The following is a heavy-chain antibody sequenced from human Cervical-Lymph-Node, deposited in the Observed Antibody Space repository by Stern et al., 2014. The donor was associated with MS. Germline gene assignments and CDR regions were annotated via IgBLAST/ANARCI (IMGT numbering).Heavy chain of an antibody. J-gene: IGHJ4*02. D-gene: IGHD2-2*01. V-gene: IGHV4-31*03. CDR2: IYYSGTP. CDR3: AREPTYCSSTSCPIDY. CDR1: GGSISSGGYY. Sequence: QLQLQESGPGLVKPSQTLSLTCTVSGGSISSGGYYWSWIRQHPGKGLEGIGYIYYSGTPYYKQSLKSRVTISVDTSKNQFSLKLSSVTAADTAVYYCAREPTYCSSTSCPIDYWGQGTLVTVSS.